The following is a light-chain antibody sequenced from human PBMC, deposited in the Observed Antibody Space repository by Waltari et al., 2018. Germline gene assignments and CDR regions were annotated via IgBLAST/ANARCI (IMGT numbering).Light chain of an antibody. Sequence: DIQMTQSPSSLSASVGDRVTITCRASQSISRFLNWYQQKAGKAPKLLIFAASSLQSGGPSKFSGSGSGTEFTLTISSLQPEDIATYYCQQSYNTLWTFGQGTKVEVK. J-gene: IGKJ1*01. V-gene: IGKV1-39*01. CDR2: AAS. CDR1: QSISRF. CDR3: QQSYNTLWT.